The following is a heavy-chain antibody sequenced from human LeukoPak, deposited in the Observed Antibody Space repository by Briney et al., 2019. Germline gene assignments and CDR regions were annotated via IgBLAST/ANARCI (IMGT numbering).Heavy chain of an antibody. D-gene: IGHD4-23*01. J-gene: IGHJ3*02. Sequence: GRYLRRSCAASGFTCDDYAMHWVRQAPGKGLEWVSGISWDSGSIGYADSVKGRFTISRDNGKNSLYLQMNSLRAEDLALYYCAKMGGGNSEAFDIWGQGTMVTVSS. CDR1: GFTCDDYA. CDR2: ISWDSGSI. V-gene: IGHV3-9*03. CDR3: AKMGGGNSEAFDI.